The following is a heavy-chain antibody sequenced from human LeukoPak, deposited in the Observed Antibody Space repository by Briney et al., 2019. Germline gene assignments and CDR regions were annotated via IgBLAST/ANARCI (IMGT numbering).Heavy chain of an antibody. J-gene: IGHJ6*02. D-gene: IGHD1-7*01. V-gene: IGHV4-59*01. CDR3: ARDNWNYGSSMDV. CDR1: GGSISSYY. CDR2: IYYSGST. Sequence: PSETLSLTCTVSGGSISSYYWSWIRQPPRKGLEWIGYIYYSGSTNYNPSLKSRVTISVYTYKNQFSLKLRSVTAADTDLYYCARDNWNYGSSMDVWGQGTTVTVSS.